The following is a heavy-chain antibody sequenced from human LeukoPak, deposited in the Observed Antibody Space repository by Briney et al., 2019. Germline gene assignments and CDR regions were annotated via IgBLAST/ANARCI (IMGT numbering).Heavy chain of an antibody. J-gene: IGHJ4*02. V-gene: IGHV3-7*01. D-gene: IGHD3-3*01. CDR1: GFTFSSYW. Sequence: QPGGSLRLSXAASGFTFSSYWMSWVRQAPGKGLEWVANIKQDGSEKYYVDSVKGRFTISRDNAKNSLYLQMNSLRAEDTAVYYCARVLRFLEWLLFDYWGQGTLVTVSS. CDR2: IKQDGSEK. CDR3: ARVLRFLEWLLFDY.